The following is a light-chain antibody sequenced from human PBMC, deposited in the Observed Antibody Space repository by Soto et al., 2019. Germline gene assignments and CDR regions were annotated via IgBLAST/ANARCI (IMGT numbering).Light chain of an antibody. CDR2: GAF. J-gene: IGKJ2*01. CDR1: QSVSSSY. CDR3: EQYGSSPPYT. Sequence: EIVLTQSPGTLSLSPGERATLSCRASQSVSSSYLAWDQQKPGQAPRRLIYGAFSRATGIPDRFSGSGSGTDFTLTISRLEPEDFAVYYCEQYGSSPPYTFGQGTKLEIK. V-gene: IGKV3-20*01.